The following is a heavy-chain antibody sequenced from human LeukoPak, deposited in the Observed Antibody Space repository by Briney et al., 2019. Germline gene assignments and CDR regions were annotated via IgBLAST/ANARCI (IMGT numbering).Heavy chain of an antibody. Sequence: PGGSLRLSCAASGFPFNSFWMHWVRQAPGKGLVWVSDMNEYSTTIRYADSVRGRFTISRDYAKSILYLQMNDLRAEDTAMYFCARGGVNPVDHWGQGTLVTVSS. CDR2: MNEYSTTI. J-gene: IGHJ4*02. D-gene: IGHD1-14*01. CDR3: ARGGVNPVDH. CDR1: GFPFNSFW. V-gene: IGHV3-74*01.